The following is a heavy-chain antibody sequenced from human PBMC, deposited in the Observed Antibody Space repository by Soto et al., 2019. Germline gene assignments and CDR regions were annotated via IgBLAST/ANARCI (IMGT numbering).Heavy chain of an antibody. J-gene: IGHJ4*02. CDR2: IYYSGST. V-gene: IGHV4-39*01. CDR3: ATRDCSGGSCYPFG. Sequence: QLQLQESGPGLVKPSETLSLTCTVSGGSISSSSYYWGWIRQPPGKGLEWIGSIYYSGSTYYNPSLKSRVTISVDTSKNQFSLKLSSVTAADTAVYYCATRDCSGGSCYPFGWGQGTLVTVSS. D-gene: IGHD2-15*01. CDR1: GGSISSSSYY.